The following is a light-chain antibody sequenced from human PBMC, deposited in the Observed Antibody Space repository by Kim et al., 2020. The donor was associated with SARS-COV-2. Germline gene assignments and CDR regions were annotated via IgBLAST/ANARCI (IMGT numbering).Light chain of an antibody. CDR1: QCVSSN. CDR3: QQYDNWPGT. Sequence: EIVMTQSPGTLSVSPGERVTLSCRASQCVSSNLAWYQQKPGQAPRLLVYGTSTRAPGVPDRFSGSGSGTEFTLTINSLQSDDFAVYHCQQYDNWPGTFGQGTKVDIK. CDR2: GTS. V-gene: IGKV3-15*01. J-gene: IGKJ1*01.